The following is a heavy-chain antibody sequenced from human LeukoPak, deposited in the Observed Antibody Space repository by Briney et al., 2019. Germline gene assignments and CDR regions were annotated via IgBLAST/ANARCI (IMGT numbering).Heavy chain of an antibody. CDR1: GYTFTSYA. CDR3: ARARYSSSWYRSRAFDY. V-gene: IGHV1-3*01. CDR2: INAGNGNT. D-gene: IGHD6-13*01. Sequence: ASVKVSCKASGYTFTSYAMHWVRQAPGQRLEWMGWINAGNGNTKYSQKFQGRVTITRDTSASTAYMELSSLRSEDTAVYYCARARYSSSWYRSRAFDYWGQGTLVTVSS. J-gene: IGHJ4*02.